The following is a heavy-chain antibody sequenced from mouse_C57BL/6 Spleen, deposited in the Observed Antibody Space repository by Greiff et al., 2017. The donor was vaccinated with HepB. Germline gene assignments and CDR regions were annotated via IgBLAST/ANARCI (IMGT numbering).Heavy chain of an antibody. Sequence: QVQLQQPGAELVMPGASVKLSCKASGYTFTSYWMHWVKQRPGQGLEWIGEIDPSDSYTNYNQKLKGKSTLTVDKSSSTAYMQLSSLTTEDSAVYYCARSLGGAVVAPMDYWGQGTSVTVSS. CDR3: ARSLGGAVVAPMDY. CDR1: GYTFTSYW. J-gene: IGHJ4*01. CDR2: IDPSDSYT. D-gene: IGHD1-1*01. V-gene: IGHV1-69*01.